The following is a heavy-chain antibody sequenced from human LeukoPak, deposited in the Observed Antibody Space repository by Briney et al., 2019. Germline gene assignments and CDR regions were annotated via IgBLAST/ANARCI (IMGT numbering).Heavy chain of an antibody. CDR1: GFTFSSYG. Sequence: PGRSLRLSCAASGFTFSSYGMHWVRQAPGKGLEWVAVISYDGSNKYYADSVKGRFTISRDNAKNSLYLQMNSLRAEDTAVYYCARVGGGYCSSTSCFFDYWGQGTLVTVSS. V-gene: IGHV3-30*03. D-gene: IGHD2-2*01. CDR3: ARVGGGYCSSTSCFFDY. J-gene: IGHJ4*02. CDR2: ISYDGSNK.